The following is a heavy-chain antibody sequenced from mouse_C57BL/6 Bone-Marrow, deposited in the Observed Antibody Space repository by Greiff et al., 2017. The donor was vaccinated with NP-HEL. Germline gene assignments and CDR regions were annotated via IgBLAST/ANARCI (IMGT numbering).Heavy chain of an antibody. CDR2: INPSSGYT. CDR3: ARSRWLLRSGLAY. Sequence: VMLVESGAELAKPGASVKLSCKASGYTFTSYWMHWVKQRPGQGLEWIGYINPSSGYTKYNQKFKDKATLTADKSSSTAYMQLSSLTYEDSAVYYCARSRWLLRSGLAYWGQGTTLTVSS. V-gene: IGHV1-7*01. CDR1: GYTFTSYW. D-gene: IGHD2-3*01. J-gene: IGHJ2*01.